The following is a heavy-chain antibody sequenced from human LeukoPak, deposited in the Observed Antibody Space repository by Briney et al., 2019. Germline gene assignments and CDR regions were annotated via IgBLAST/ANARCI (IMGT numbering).Heavy chain of an antibody. CDR3: ARDGFGELGVFDS. CDR1: GFTVSSNY. D-gene: IGHD3-10*01. Sequence: GGSLRLSCAASGFTVSSNYMTWVRQAPGKGLECVSVIYSGGNTYYAYSVKGRFTISRDNSKNTLYLQMNSLGAEDTAMYFCARDGFGELGVFDSWGQGTLVTVSS. J-gene: IGHJ4*02. CDR2: IYSGGNT. V-gene: IGHV3-53*01.